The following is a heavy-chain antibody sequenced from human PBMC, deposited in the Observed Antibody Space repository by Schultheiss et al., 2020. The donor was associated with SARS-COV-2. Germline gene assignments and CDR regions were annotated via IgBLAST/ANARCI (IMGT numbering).Heavy chain of an antibody. CDR1: GYSFTSYW. V-gene: IGHV5-51*01. Sequence: GESLKISCKGSGYSFTSYWIGWVRQMPGKGLEWMGIIYPGDSDTRYSPSFQGQVTISADKSISTAYLQWSSLKASDTAMYYCARRPHYDFWSGYTHYGMDVWGQGTTVTVSS. D-gene: IGHD3-3*01. J-gene: IGHJ6*02. CDR2: IYPGDSDT. CDR3: ARRPHYDFWSGYTHYGMDV.